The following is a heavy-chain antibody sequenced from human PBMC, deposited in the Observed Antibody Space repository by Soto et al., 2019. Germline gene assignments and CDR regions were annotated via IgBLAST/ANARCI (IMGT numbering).Heavy chain of an antibody. CDR2: VEYGGST. CDR1: GGSIISSNFY. CDR3: ARHVRGAVTMNWFDP. D-gene: IGHD3-10*02. Sequence: QLQESGPGLVKPSETLSLTCTVSGGSIISSNFYWVWIRQPPGKGLEWIGSVEYGGSTYDNPSLKSRVTLSAYTSKNQFSLKLTSVTAADTAIYYCARHVRGAVTMNWFDPWGHGTLVTVSS. J-gene: IGHJ5*02. V-gene: IGHV4-39*01.